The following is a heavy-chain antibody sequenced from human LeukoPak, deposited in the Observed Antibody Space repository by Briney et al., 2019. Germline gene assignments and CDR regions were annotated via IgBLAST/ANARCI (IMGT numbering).Heavy chain of an antibody. Sequence: GGSLRLSCAASGFTFSTYSMNWVRQAPGKGLEWVSSISPGSTYMFYADSVKGRFTISRDISKNTVYLQMISLRVEDTAVYFCAKRPISGNDKSFDYWGQGTLVTVSS. CDR1: GFTFSTYS. J-gene: IGHJ4*02. D-gene: IGHD3-3*01. CDR3: AKRPISGNDKSFDY. CDR2: ISPGSTYM. V-gene: IGHV3-21*04.